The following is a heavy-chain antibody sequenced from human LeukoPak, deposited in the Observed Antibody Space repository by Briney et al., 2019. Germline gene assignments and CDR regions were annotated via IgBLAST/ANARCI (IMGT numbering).Heavy chain of an antibody. V-gene: IGHV3-30*18. Sequence: GGSLRLSCAASGFTFSSYGMHWVRQAPGKGLEWLSVISYDGGNEYYADSVKGRFTISRDTSKNKVYLQMNSLRAEDTAVYYCAKDRRLGDFPYYYYYMDVWGKGTTVTVSS. CDR3: AKDRRLGDFPYYYYYMDV. J-gene: IGHJ6*03. CDR1: GFTFSSYG. D-gene: IGHD1-26*01. CDR2: ISYDGGNE.